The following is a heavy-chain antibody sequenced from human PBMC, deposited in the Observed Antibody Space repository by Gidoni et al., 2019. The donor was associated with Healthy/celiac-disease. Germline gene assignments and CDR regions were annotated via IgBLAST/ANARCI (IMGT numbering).Heavy chain of an antibody. V-gene: IGHV3-20*04. CDR1: GFTFDDYG. D-gene: IGHD3-3*01. CDR2: INWNGGST. CDR3: ARDDGVSGLASDI. J-gene: IGHJ3*02. Sequence: EVQLVESGGGVVGPGGSLRLSCAAPGFTFDDYGMSWVRQAQGKGLEWVSDINWNGGSTTYTDSVKGRFTISRDNAKNSVYLQMNSLRVEDTALYYCARDDGVSGLASDIWGQGTMVTVSS.